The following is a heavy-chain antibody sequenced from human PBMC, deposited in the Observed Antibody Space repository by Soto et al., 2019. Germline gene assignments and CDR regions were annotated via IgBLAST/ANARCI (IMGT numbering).Heavy chain of an antibody. CDR1: GGSISSGDSY. CDR2: IDYSGSI. V-gene: IGHV4-31*03. Sequence: PSETLSLTCTVSGGSISSGDSYWSWIRQHPGKGLQWIGYIDYSGSISYNQSLKSRVTISLNTSKNQFSLKLSSVTAADTAVYYCVRDPYYYDSSGYDGYWGQGTLVTVSS. J-gene: IGHJ4*02. D-gene: IGHD3-22*01. CDR3: VRDPYYYDSSGYDGY.